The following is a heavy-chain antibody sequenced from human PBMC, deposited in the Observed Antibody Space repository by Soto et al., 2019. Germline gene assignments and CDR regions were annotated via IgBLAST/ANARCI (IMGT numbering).Heavy chain of an antibody. V-gene: IGHV1-69*12. Sequence: QVQLVQSGAEVKKPGSSVKVSCKASGGTFSSYAISWVRQAPGQGLEWMGGIIPIFGTADYAQKFQGRVTITAGESTTTAYMELRSLTSEDTAVYYCARPPSGDYGVGYYYYGMDVWGQGTTVTVSS. J-gene: IGHJ6*02. CDR1: GGTFSSYA. CDR2: IIPIFGTA. D-gene: IGHD4-17*01. CDR3: ARPPSGDYGVGYYYYGMDV.